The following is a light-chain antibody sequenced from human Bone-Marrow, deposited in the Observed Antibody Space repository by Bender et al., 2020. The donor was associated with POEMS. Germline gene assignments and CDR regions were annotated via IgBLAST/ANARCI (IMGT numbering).Light chain of an antibody. Sequence: QSVLTQPPSASGTPGQRLTISCSGSSSNIGTNPVNWYQQLPGTAPKLLIYINNQRPSGVPDRFSGSKSGTSASLAISGLQSEDEADYYCAAWEDSLNGWVFGGGTKLTVL. V-gene: IGLV1-44*01. CDR2: INN. J-gene: IGLJ3*02. CDR1: SSNIGTNP. CDR3: AAWEDSLNGWV.